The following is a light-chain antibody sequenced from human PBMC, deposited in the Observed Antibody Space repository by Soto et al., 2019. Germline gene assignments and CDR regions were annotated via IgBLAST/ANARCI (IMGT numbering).Light chain of an antibody. Sequence: QSALTQPASVSGSPGQSIAISRTGTNSDVGGYNYVSWYQQHPGKAPKLMIYDVSNRPSGVSDRFSGSKSGNTASLTISGLQAEDEADYYCSSYTSSGSRVFGGGTKLTVL. CDR2: DVS. J-gene: IGLJ2*01. CDR3: SSYTSSGSRV. V-gene: IGLV2-14*01. CDR1: NSDVGGYNY.